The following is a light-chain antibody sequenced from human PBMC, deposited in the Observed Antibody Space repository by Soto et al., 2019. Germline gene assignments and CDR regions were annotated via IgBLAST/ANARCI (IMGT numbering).Light chain of an antibody. CDR1: QSISVW. J-gene: IGKJ1*01. V-gene: IGKV1-5*03. CDR3: QQYNSYSPT. Sequence: DIQMTQSPCTLSASVGDRVTITCRASQSISVWLAWYQQKAGKAPNLLIYKASRLESGVPSRFSGSGSETEFTLTISGLQPGDSATYYCQQYNSYSPTFGQGTKVDIK. CDR2: KAS.